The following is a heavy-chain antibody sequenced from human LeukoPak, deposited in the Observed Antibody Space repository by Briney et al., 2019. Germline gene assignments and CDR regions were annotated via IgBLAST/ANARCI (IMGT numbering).Heavy chain of an antibody. CDR1: GYTFTGYY. D-gene: IGHD6-19*01. CDR2: INPNSGGT. Sequence: ASVKVSCKASGYTFTGYYMHWVRQAPGQGPEWMGWINPNSGGTNYAQKFQGRVTMTRDTSISTAYMELSRLRSDDTAVYYCARADNSGWYLSDYWGQGTLVTVSS. V-gene: IGHV1-2*02. CDR3: ARADNSGWYLSDY. J-gene: IGHJ4*02.